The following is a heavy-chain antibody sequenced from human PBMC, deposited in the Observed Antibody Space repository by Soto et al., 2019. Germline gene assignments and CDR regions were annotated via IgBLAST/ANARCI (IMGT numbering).Heavy chain of an antibody. CDR1: GFTFSSYA. J-gene: IGHJ6*01. V-gene: IGHV3-30-3*01. D-gene: IGHD6-19*01. CDR2: ISYDGSNK. CDR3: ARGGSGWYKDGMDV. Sequence: QVQLVESGGGVVQPGRSLRLSCAASGFTFSSYAMHWVRQAPGKGLEWVAVISYDGSNKYYADSVKGRFTISRDNSKNTLYLQMNSLGAEDTAVYYCARGGSGWYKDGMDVW.